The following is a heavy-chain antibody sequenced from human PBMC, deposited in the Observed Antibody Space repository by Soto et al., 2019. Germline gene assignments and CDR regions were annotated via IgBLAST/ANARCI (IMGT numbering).Heavy chain of an antibody. CDR2: ISAYNGNT. CDR1: GYTCTNYG. J-gene: IGHJ6*04. Sequence: ASVKVSCRASGYTCTNYGVSWMLQAPGQGVEWMGGISAYNGNTHYTQKLQGRVTMTTDTSTSTGYMELRSMRCDDTAVYYCARGRPLITILGVFPRAKYYYGMDGCGNGTTVTFAS. CDR3: ARGRPLITILGVFPRAKYYYGMDG. D-gene: IGHD3-3*01. V-gene: IGHV1-18*04.